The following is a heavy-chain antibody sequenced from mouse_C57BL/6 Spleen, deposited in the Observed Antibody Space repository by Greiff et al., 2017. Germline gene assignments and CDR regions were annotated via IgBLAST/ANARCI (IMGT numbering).Heavy chain of an antibody. V-gene: IGHV14-4*01. Sequence: VQLQQSGAELVRPGASVKLSCTASGFNIKDDYMHWVKQRPEQGLEWIGWIDPENGDTAYASKFQGKATITADTSSNTAYLQLSSLTSEDTAVYYCTLITTVVTMDDWGQGTTLTVSS. CDR3: TLITTVVTMDD. D-gene: IGHD1-1*01. J-gene: IGHJ2*01. CDR1: GFNIKDDY. CDR2: IDPENGDT.